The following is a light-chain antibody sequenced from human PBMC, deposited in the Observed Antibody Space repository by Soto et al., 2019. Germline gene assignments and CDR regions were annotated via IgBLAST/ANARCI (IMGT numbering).Light chain of an antibody. J-gene: IGKJ2*01. Sequence: DVVMTQSPLSLPVTLGQPASISCRSSQSLAYSDGNTYLNWFQQRPGQSPRRLIYKVSNRDYRVPHRFSGSGSGPDFRLEISRVEAEDVGVYYGMQDTHWPASTCGQGPKLEIK. CDR3: MQDTHWPAST. CDR2: KVS. V-gene: IGKV2-30*01. CDR1: QSLAYSDGNTY.